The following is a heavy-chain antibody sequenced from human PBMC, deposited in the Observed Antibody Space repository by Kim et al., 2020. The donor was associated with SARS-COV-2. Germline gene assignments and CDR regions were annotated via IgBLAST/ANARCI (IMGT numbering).Heavy chain of an antibody. V-gene: IGHV4-34*01. J-gene: IGHJ6*03. CDR3: ARGRSSSSWTSYYYYMDA. CDR2: INHSGST. Sequence: SETLSLTCAVYGGSFSGYYWSWIRQPPGKGLEWIGEINHSGSTNYNPSLKSRVTISVDTSKNQFXLKLSSVTAADTAGYYCARGRSSSSWTSYYYYMDA. CDR1: GGSFSGYY. D-gene: IGHD6-13*01.